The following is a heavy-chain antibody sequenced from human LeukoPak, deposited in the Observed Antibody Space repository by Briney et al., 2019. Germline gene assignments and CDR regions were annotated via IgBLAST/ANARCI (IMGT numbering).Heavy chain of an antibody. Sequence: GGSLRLSCVIAGYTFTHYGFHGVRQARGRALEWVAYISYDGNNKYEDSVKGRFTISRDNSKSTLHLQMNGLRAEDTAVYYCARDPLDISRWTNAFDIWGQGTTVIVS. V-gene: IGHV3-30*03. CDR2: ISYDGNNK. J-gene: IGHJ3*02. D-gene: IGHD5-12*01. CDR1: GYTFTHYG. CDR3: ARDPLDISRWTNAFDI.